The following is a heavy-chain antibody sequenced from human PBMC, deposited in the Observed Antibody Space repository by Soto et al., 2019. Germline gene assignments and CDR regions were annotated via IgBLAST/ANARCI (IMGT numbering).Heavy chain of an antibody. J-gene: IGHJ4*01. CDR3: ERGEQYRGRIFDY. CDR1: GDSVSSNSAG. Sequence: QVQLQQSGPGLVKPSQTLSLTCAITGDSVSSNSAGWSWVRQSPSRGLEWLGRTYYRSKWYYEYAVSVRGRITINPDTSKNQYSLQLNSVTPEDTAVYFCERGEQYRGRIFDYWGQGTLVTVSS. D-gene: IGHD1-26*01. V-gene: IGHV6-1*01. CDR2: TYYRSKWYY.